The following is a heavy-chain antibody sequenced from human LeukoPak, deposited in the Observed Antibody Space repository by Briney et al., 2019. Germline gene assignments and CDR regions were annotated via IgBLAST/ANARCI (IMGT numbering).Heavy chain of an antibody. CDR3: ARLGSGWQGPDY. Sequence: SETLSLTCTVSGGSISSYYWSWIRQPPGKGLEWIGYIYYGGSTNYNPSLKSRVTISVDTSKNQFSLKLSSVTAADTAVYYCARLGSGWQGPDYWGQGTLVTVSS. D-gene: IGHD6-19*01. CDR2: IYYGGST. V-gene: IGHV4-59*01. J-gene: IGHJ4*02. CDR1: GGSISSYY.